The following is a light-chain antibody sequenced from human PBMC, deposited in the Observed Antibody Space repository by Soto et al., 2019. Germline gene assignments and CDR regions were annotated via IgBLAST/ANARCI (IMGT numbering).Light chain of an antibody. J-gene: IGKJ1*01. CDR1: QSISDT. Sequence: FVLPPSPATLSVSPGGRATLSCRASQSISDTLAWYQQKPGQAPRLLIYGASTRATGFPARFSGSGSGTDFTLTISSLQPDDFATYYCQQYNSYSSTFGQGTKVDIK. CDR2: GAS. CDR3: QQYNSYSST. V-gene: IGKV3-15*01.